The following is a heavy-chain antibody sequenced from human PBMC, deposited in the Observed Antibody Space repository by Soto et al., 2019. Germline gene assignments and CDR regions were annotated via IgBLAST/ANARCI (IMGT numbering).Heavy chain of an antibody. V-gene: IGHV1-69*12. D-gene: IGHD5-18*01. CDR1: GGTFSSYA. CDR2: IIPIFGTA. Sequence: QVQLVQSGAEVTKPGSSVKVSCKASGGTFSSYAISWVRQAPGQGLEWMGGIIPIFGTANYAQKFQGRVTITAAESTSTAYMELSSLRSEDTAVYYCATMDTAMVYYYYGMDVWGQWTTVTVSS. J-gene: IGHJ6*02. CDR3: ATMDTAMVYYYYGMDV.